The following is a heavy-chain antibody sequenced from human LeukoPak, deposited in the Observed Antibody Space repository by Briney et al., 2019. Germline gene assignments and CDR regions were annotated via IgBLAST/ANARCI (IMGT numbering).Heavy chain of an antibody. CDR1: GFSISVYW. CDR3: ASLRGVNR. V-gene: IGHV3-11*01. Sequence: PGGSLRLSCEASGFSISVYWMSWVRQPPGKGLEWVSYISSSGTTIYYADSVRGRFTVSRDNAKNSLYLQMDSLNAEDTAVYYCASLRGVNRWGQGTLVTVSS. D-gene: IGHD3-10*01. J-gene: IGHJ4*02. CDR2: ISSSGTTI.